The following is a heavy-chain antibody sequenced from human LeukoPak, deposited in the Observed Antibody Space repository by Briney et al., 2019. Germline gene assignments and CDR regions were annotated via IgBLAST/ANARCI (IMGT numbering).Heavy chain of an antibody. CDR3: ARDSYGSDY. CDR1: GYTFSDYH. J-gene: IGHJ4*02. V-gene: IGHV1-46*01. Sequence: ASVKVSCKASGYTFSDYHIHWVRQAPGQGLEWMGGIIPSGGGTTYAQKFQGRVTMTRDMSTNIVYMELSSLRSEDTALYYCARDSYGSDYWGQGTLVTVSS. CDR2: IIPSGGGT. D-gene: IGHD3-16*01.